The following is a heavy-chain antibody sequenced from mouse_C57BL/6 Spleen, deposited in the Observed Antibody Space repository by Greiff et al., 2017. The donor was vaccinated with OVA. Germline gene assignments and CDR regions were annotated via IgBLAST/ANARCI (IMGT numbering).Heavy chain of an antibody. V-gene: IGHV1-82*01. CDR2: IYPGDGDT. D-gene: IGHD2-5*01. J-gene: IGHJ2*01. Sequence: VKLVESGPELVKPGASVKISCKASGYAFSSSWMNWVKQRPGKGLEWIGRIYPGDGDTNYNGKFKGKATLTADKSSSAAYMQLSSLTSEYSAVYFCARRGYSNFFDYWGQGTTLTVSS. CDR3: ARRGYSNFFDY. CDR1: GYAFSSSW.